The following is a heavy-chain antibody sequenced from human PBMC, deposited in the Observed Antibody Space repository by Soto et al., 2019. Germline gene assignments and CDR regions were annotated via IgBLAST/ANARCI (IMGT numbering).Heavy chain of an antibody. CDR2: VHSDGTTT. V-gene: IGHV3-74*01. Sequence: GGSLRLSCAASGFTFGASALQWVRQASGKGLEWVSRVHSDGTTTTYADSVKGRFTISRDNARNTVSLQMSSLRAEDTAIYYCARGDRGGFDLWGHGTVVTVS. J-gene: IGHJ3*01. CDR3: ARGDRGGFDL. CDR1: GFTFGASA. D-gene: IGHD3-10*01.